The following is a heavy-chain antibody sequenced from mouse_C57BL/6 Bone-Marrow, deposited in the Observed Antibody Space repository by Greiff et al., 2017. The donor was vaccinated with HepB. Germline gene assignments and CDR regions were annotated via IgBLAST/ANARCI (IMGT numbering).Heavy chain of an antibody. V-gene: IGHV1-50*01. J-gene: IGHJ1*03. CDR2: IDPSDSYT. D-gene: IGHD1-1*01. CDR1: GYTFTSYW. Sequence: QVQLQQPGAELVKPGASVKLSCKASGYTFTSYWMQWVKQRPGQGLEWIGEIDPSDSYTNYNQKFKGKATLTVDTSSSTAYMQLSSLTSEDSAVYYCARYGRGRYFDVWGTGTTVTVSS. CDR3: ARYGRGRYFDV.